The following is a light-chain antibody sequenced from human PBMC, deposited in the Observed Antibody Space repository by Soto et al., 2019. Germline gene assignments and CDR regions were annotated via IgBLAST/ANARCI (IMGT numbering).Light chain of an antibody. V-gene: IGLV2-11*01. CDR2: GVS. CDR3: CSYVDTDTWV. Sequence: QSALTQPRSVSGSPGQSVTISCTGTNSDVGGYNYVSWYQQYPGKAPKLMISGVSERPSGVPDRFSGSKSGNTASLTISGLQAEDAADYYCCSYVDTDTWVFGGGTKLTVL. CDR1: NSDVGGYNY. J-gene: IGLJ3*02.